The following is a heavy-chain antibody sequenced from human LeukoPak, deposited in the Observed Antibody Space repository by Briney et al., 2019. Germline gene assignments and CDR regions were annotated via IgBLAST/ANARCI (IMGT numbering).Heavy chain of an antibody. Sequence: ASVKVSCKASGGTFRNYPISWVRQAPGQGLEWMGGILPIFRMTNYAEKFQGRVTNTADESTTTAYLELSSLRSEDTAVYYCAICSSTWSGDRPDSWGQGALFTVSS. J-gene: IGHJ4*02. CDR3: AICSSTWSGDRPDS. CDR2: ILPIFRMT. D-gene: IGHD2-2*01. V-gene: IGHV1-69*13. CDR1: GGTFRNYP.